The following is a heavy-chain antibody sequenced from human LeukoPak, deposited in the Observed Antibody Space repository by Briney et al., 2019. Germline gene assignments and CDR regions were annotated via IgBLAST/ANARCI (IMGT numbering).Heavy chain of an antibody. Sequence: GGSLRLSCAASGFTFSSYAMHWVRQAPGKGLEWVAVISYDGSNKYYADSVKGRFTISRDNSKNTLYLQMNSLRAEDTAVYYCASLGLAGSAFDIWGQGTMVTVSS. CDR2: ISYDGSNK. D-gene: IGHD2-15*01. V-gene: IGHV3-30-3*01. J-gene: IGHJ3*02. CDR1: GFTFSSYA. CDR3: ASLGLAGSAFDI.